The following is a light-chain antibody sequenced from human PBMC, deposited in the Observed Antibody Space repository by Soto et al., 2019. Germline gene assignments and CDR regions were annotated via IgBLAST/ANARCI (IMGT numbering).Light chain of an antibody. CDR1: SSDVGSYNL. Sequence: QSALTQPASVSGSPGQSITISCTGTSSDVGSYNLVSWYQQHPGKAPKLMIYEGSKRPPGVSNRFSGSKSGNTASLTISGLQAKDEADYYCCSYAGSSTWVFGGGTKLTVL. J-gene: IGLJ3*02. CDR2: EGS. CDR3: CSYAGSSTWV. V-gene: IGLV2-23*01.